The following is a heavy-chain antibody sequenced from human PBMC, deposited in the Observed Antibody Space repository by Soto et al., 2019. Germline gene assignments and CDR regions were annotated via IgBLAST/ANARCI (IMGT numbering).Heavy chain of an antibody. Sequence: GGSLRLSCAASGFTFSSYGMHWVRQAPGKGLEWVAVIWYDGSNKYYADSVKGRFTISRDNSKDTLYLQMNSLRAEDTAVYYCARGAFDDILTGYYTDWGQGTLVTVSS. V-gene: IGHV3-33*01. CDR2: IWYDGSNK. CDR3: ARGAFDDILTGYYTD. J-gene: IGHJ4*02. CDR1: GFTFSSYG. D-gene: IGHD3-9*01.